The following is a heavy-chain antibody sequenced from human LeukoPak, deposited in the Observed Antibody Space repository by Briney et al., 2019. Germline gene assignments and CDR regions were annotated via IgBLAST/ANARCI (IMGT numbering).Heavy chain of an antibody. CDR1: GFTFSSYA. CDR3: AKDPYRVIVATGNYLDP. D-gene: IGHD2-21*01. V-gene: IGHV3-23*01. Sequence: GGSLRLSCAASGFTFSSYAMSWVRQAPGKGLEWVSAISGSGGSTYYADSAKGRFTISRDNSKNTVYLQMNSLRSEDTAVYYCAKDPYRVIVATGNYLDPWGQGTLVTVSS. J-gene: IGHJ5*02. CDR2: ISGSGGST.